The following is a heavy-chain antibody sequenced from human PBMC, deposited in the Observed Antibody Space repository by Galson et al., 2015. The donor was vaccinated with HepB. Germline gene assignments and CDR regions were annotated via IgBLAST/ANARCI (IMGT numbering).Heavy chain of an antibody. V-gene: IGHV3-23*01. Sequence: SLRLSCAASGFTFSSYTMTWARQAPGKGLEWVSAISGGGGATYYADSVKGRFTISRDNSKNTLYLQMSSLRAEDTSLYFCAKDGYTSTSYSYYMDVWGKGTTVTVSS. D-gene: IGHD5-12*01. J-gene: IGHJ6*03. CDR3: AKDGYTSTSYSYYMDV. CDR2: ISGGGGAT. CDR1: GFTFSSYT.